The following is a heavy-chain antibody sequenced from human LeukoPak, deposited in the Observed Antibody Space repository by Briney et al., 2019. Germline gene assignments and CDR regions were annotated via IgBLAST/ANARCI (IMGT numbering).Heavy chain of an antibody. Sequence: SETLSLTCAVSGGSISSSNWWSWVRQPPGKGLEWIGEIYHSGSTNYNPSLKSRVTISVDKSKNQFSLKLSSVTAADTAVYYCATFYGSGSSYGMDVWGQGTTVTVSS. CDR1: GGSISSSNW. CDR2: IYHSGST. V-gene: IGHV4-4*02. D-gene: IGHD3-10*01. CDR3: ATFYGSGSSYGMDV. J-gene: IGHJ6*02.